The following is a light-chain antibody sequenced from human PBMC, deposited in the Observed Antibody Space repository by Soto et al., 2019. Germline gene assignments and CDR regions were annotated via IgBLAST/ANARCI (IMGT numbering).Light chain of an antibody. J-gene: IGLJ2*01. Sequence: QSVLTQPASVSGSPGQSITISCTGTTSDVGAYNYVSWYQHHPGKAPKLMIYDVSNRPSGVSYRFSGSKSGNTASLTISELQAEDEADYYCSSFTSSGTLVFGGGTQLTVL. CDR2: DVS. CDR3: SSFTSSGTLV. V-gene: IGLV2-14*03. CDR1: TSDVGAYNY.